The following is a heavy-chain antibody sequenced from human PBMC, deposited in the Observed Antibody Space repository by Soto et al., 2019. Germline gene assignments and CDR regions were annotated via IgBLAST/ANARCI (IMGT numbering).Heavy chain of an antibody. CDR3: ARGRYCSRSTCYVDIMDV. J-gene: IGHJ6*02. D-gene: IGHD2-2*01. V-gene: IGHV1-18*01. CDR2: ISAYSVNT. Sequence: ASVKVSCKASGYTFTNYGISWVRQAPGQGLEWMGWISAYSVNTNSAQKVQGRVTMTTDTSTSTAYMELRSLRSDDTAVYYCARGRYCSRSTCYVDIMDVWG. CDR1: GYTFTNYG.